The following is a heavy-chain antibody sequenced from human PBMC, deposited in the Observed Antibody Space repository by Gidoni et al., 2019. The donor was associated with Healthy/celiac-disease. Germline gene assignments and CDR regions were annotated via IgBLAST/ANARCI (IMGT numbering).Heavy chain of an antibody. CDR3: AKDRGATGGMDV. Sequence: QVQLVESGGGVVHPGRSLRLSCAASGFTFSSYGMHWVRQAPGKGLEWVAVISYDGSNKYYADSVKGRFTISRDNSKNTLYLQMNSLRAEDTAVYYCAKDRGATGGMDVWGQGTTVTVSS. CDR2: ISYDGSNK. CDR1: GFTFSSYG. V-gene: IGHV3-30*18. J-gene: IGHJ6*02. D-gene: IGHD1-26*01.